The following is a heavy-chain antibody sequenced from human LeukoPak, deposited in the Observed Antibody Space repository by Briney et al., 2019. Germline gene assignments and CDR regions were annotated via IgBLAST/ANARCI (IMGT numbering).Heavy chain of an antibody. Sequence: GGSLRLSCAASGFTFSSYSMNWVRQAPGKGLEWVSSISSSSTYIYYADSLKGRFTISRDNAKNSLSLQMNCLRAEDTAVYYCARDTHCSSTSCYNAFDIWGQGTMVTVSS. D-gene: IGHD2-2*02. CDR3: ARDTHCSSTSCYNAFDI. J-gene: IGHJ3*02. CDR1: GFTFSSYS. CDR2: ISSSSTYI. V-gene: IGHV3-21*01.